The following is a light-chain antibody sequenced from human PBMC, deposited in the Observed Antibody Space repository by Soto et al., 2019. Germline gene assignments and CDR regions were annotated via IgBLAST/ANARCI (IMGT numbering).Light chain of an antibody. J-gene: IGLJ2*01. V-gene: IGLV4-69*01. CDR1: SGHSSYA. CDR3: QTWGTGIAV. Sequence: QPVLTQSPSASASLGASVKLSCTLISGHSSYAIAWHQQQPEKGPRYLMKLNSDGSHSKGDGIPDRFSGSSSGAERYLTISSLQSEDEADYYCQTWGTGIAVFGGGTKVTVL. CDR2: LNSDGSH.